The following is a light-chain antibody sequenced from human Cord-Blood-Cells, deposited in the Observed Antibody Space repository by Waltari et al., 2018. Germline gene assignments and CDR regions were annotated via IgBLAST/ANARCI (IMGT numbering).Light chain of an antibody. V-gene: IGLV2-14*01. CDR2: DVG. Sequence: QSALTQPASVSGSPGQSITISCTGPSSDVGGYNYVSWYQQHPGKAPKLRIYDVGNRPSGVSNRFSGSKSGNTASLTISGLQAEDEADYYCSSYTSSSTVVFGGGTKLTVL. CDR3: SSYTSSSTVV. J-gene: IGLJ2*01. CDR1: SSDVGGYNY.